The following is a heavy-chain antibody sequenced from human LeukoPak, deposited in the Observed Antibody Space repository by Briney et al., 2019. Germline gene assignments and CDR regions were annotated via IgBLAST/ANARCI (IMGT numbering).Heavy chain of an antibody. Sequence: PGGSLRLSCAASGFTFSSYGMSWVRQAPGKGLEWVANIKQDGSEKYYVDSVKGRFTISRDNAKNSLYLEMNSLRAEDTAVYYCARAAMVRGGGDYWGQGTLVTVSS. CDR1: GFTFSSYG. D-gene: IGHD3-10*01. V-gene: IGHV3-7*01. J-gene: IGHJ4*02. CDR2: IKQDGSEK. CDR3: ARAAMVRGGGDY.